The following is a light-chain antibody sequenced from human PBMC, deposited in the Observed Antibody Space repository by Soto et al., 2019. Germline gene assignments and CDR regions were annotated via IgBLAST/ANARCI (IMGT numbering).Light chain of an antibody. CDR2: GAS. V-gene: IGKV3-15*01. CDR1: QSVSSN. Sequence: EIVITQSPANQSVSPGERATLSCMASQSVSSNLAWYQHKPGQAPRLLVYGASTRASGIPDRFSGSGSGTEFTLSISSLQSEDFAVYYCQQYYNWPRTFGQVSNVDI. J-gene: IGKJ1*01. CDR3: QQYYNWPRT.